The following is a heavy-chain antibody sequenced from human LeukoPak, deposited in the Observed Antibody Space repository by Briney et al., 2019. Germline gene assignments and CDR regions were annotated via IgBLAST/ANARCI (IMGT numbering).Heavy chain of an antibody. CDR2: INHSGST. D-gene: IGHD3-10*01. Sequence: PSETLSLTCTVSGGSITTYYWSWIRQAAGKGLEWIGEINHSGSTNYNPSLESRVTISVDTSKNQFSLKLNSVTAADTAVYYCARNRYYYGSGNYGVPNWFDPCGQGTLVTVSS. J-gene: IGHJ5*02. V-gene: IGHV4-34*01. CDR1: GGSITTYY. CDR3: ARNRYYYGSGNYGVPNWFDP.